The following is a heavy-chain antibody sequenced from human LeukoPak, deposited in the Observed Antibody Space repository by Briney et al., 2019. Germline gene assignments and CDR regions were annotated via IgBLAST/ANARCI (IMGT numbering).Heavy chain of an antibody. CDR1: GFTFTSSA. CDR2: IVVGSGNT. D-gene: IGHD2-15*01. CDR3: AADRAVVAAKTTATGFDP. V-gene: IGHV1-58*02. J-gene: IGHJ5*02. Sequence: ASVKVSCKASGFTFTSSAMQWVRQARGQRLEWIGWIVVGSGNTNYAQKFQERVTITRDMSTSTAYMELSSLRSEDTAVYYCAADRAVVAAKTTATGFDPWGQGTLVTVSS.